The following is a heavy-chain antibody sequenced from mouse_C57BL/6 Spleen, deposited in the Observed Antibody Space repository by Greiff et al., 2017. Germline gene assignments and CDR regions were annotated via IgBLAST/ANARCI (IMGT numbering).Heavy chain of an antibody. CDR1: GYTFTSYW. J-gene: IGHJ2*01. D-gene: IGHD2-5*01. CDR2: IDPSDSET. Sequence: QVQLQQSGAELVRPGSSVKLSCKASGYTFTSYWMHWVKQRPIQGLEWIGNIDPSDSETHYNQKFKDKATLTVDKSSSTAYMQLSSLTSEDSAVYYCARSYYSNYGYFDYWGQGTTLTVSS. V-gene: IGHV1-52*01. CDR3: ARSYYSNYGYFDY.